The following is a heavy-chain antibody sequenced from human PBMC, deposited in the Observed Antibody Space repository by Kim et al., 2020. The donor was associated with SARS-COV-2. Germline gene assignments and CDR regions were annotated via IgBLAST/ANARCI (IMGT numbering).Heavy chain of an antibody. CDR2: GSSR. CDR3: AKGWNSFDY. V-gene: IGHV3-30*02. D-gene: IGHD2-15*01. Sequence: GSSRFYADSASGQFTITRDNSKNTLYLQMNSLRAEDTAVYYGAKGWNSFDYWGQGTLVTVSS. J-gene: IGHJ4*02.